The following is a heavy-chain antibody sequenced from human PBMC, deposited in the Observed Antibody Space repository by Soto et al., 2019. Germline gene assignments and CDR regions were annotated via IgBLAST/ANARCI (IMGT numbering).Heavy chain of an antibody. CDR3: ARGIYSGTWQPYFDY. CDR2: ISSTSSYI. Sequence: GGSLRLSCAASGLIFSDYTMNWVRQAPGKGLEWVSCISSTSSYIYYADSVKGRFTISRDNAKNSLYLQMNSLRAEDTAVYYCARGIYSGTWQPYFDYWGQGTLVTVSS. CDR1: GLIFSDYT. V-gene: IGHV3-21*01. J-gene: IGHJ4*02. D-gene: IGHD6-13*01.